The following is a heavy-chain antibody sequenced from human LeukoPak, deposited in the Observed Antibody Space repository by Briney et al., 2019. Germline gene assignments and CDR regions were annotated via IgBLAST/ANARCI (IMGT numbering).Heavy chain of an antibody. V-gene: IGHV4-4*02. D-gene: IGHD2-2*01. CDR2: SCNSGRT. CDR1: GGSISSSNW. Sequence: TSETLSLTCAVSGGSISSSNWWWGGRQPPGRGLEWTGESCNSGRTNYNQSVKGRFSISVDRSKNYLSLQLSCVTAADTAVYYCARRLSSPSYYPTGWGQGTLVTVSS. J-gene: IGHJ4*02. CDR3: ARRLSSPSYYPTG.